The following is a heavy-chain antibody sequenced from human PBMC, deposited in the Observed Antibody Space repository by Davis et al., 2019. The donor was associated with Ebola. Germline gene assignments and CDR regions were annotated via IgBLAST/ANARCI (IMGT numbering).Heavy chain of an antibody. CDR2: LGTSADT. D-gene: IGHD1-26*01. V-gene: IGHV3-23*01. CDR3: AKDTSNIWFDI. Sequence: ETLFLTCTVSGGSISSSSYYWGWIRQPPGKGLEWVSTLGTSADTYYADSVKGRFTISRDNSKNTLYLQMNGLRVEDTAIYYCAKDTSNIWFDIWGQGTMVTVSS. J-gene: IGHJ3*02. CDR1: GGSISSSSYY.